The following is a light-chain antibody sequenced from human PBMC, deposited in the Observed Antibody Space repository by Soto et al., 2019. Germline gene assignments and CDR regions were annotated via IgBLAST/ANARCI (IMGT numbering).Light chain of an antibody. CDR1: QGIRNF. V-gene: IGKV1-27*01. Sequence: DIQMTQSPTSLSASVGDRVTITCRASQGIRNFVAWYQQKPGKAPKLLIYAASTLQSGVPSRFSGSGYRTDFTLTIHSLQPEDVATYSCQKYSSVPVFGPGTKVEIK. CDR3: QKYSSVPV. J-gene: IGKJ3*01. CDR2: AAS.